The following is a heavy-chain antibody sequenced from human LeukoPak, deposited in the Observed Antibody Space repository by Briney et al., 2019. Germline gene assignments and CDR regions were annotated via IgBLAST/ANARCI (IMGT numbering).Heavy chain of an antibody. D-gene: IGHD6-19*01. CDR2: ISGSGGST. CDR3: PKGEIGWPFDY. V-gene: IGHV3-23*01. J-gene: IGHJ4*02. Sequence: GGSLRLSCAASGFTFSSYAMSWVRQAPGKGLEWVAAISGSGGSTYYADSVKGRFTISRDNSKNTLYLQMNSLRAEDTAVYYCPKGEIGWPFDYWGQGTLVTVSS. CDR1: GFTFSSYA.